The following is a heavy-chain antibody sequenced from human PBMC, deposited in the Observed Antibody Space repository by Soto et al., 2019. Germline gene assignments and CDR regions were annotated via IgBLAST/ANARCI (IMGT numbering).Heavy chain of an antibody. CDR1: GGSISSYY. Sequence: PSETLSLTSTVSGGSISSYYWNWIRQPPGKGLEWIGYIYYSGSTNYNPSLKSRVTISVDTSKNQFSLKLSSVTAADTAVYYCARRYGGNLDYWGQGTLVTVSS. CDR3: ARRYGGNLDY. J-gene: IGHJ4*02. CDR2: IYYSGST. V-gene: IGHV4-59*08. D-gene: IGHD1-26*01.